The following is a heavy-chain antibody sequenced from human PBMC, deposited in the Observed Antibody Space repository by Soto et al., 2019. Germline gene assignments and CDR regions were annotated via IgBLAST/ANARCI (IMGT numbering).Heavy chain of an antibody. Sequence: ASVKVSCKASGGTFSSYAISWVRQAPGQGLEWMGGIIPIFGTANYAQKFQGRVTITADESTSTAYMELSSLRSEDTAVYYCARDNVNWNDDYYYYYGMDVWGQGTTVTVSS. J-gene: IGHJ6*02. V-gene: IGHV1-69*13. CDR1: GGTFSSYA. CDR3: ARDNVNWNDDYYYYYGMDV. D-gene: IGHD1-1*01. CDR2: IIPIFGTA.